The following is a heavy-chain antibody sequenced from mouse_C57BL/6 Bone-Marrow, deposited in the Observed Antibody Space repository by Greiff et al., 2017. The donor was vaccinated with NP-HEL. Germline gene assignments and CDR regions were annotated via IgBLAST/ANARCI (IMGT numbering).Heavy chain of an antibody. Sequence: QVQLQQSGAELARPGASVKLSCKASGYTFTSYGISWVKQRTGQGLEWIGEIYPRSGNTYYNEKFKGKATLTADKSSSTAYMELRSLTSEDAAVYCCGRGDGYYVGGFDYWGQGTTLTVSS. CDR2: IYPRSGNT. CDR1: GYTFTSYG. V-gene: IGHV1-81*01. CDR3: GRGDGYYVGGFDY. D-gene: IGHD2-3*01. J-gene: IGHJ2*01.